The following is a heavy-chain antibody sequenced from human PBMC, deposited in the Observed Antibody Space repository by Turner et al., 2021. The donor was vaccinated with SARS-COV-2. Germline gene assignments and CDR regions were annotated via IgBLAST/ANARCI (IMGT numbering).Heavy chain of an antibody. J-gene: IGHJ4*02. CDR1: GFTFSNYA. D-gene: IGHD2-2*01. Sequence: QVQLVESGGGVVKPGRSLRLSCAASGFTFSNYAMHWVRQDPDKALEWVGFISYDGSYKYYADSVKGRFTISRDNSKNTLYLQMNSLRAEDTAVYYCARDREDCSSSSCYEAYWGQGSLVTVSS. CDR3: ARDREDCSSSSCYEAY. V-gene: IGHV3-30-3*01. CDR2: ISYDGSYK.